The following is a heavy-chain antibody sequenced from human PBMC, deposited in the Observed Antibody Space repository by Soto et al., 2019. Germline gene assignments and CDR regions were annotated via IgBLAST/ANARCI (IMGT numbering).Heavy chain of an antibody. D-gene: IGHD3-22*01. CDR2: IYYSGST. Sequence: QVQLQESGPGLVKPSQTLSLTCSVSGGSINSGGYYWSWIRQHPGKGLEWIGYIYYSGSTYYNPSLKSRVTISVDTSKNQFSLRLSSVTAADTAVYSCARPSSGYSSGAFDIWGQGTMVTVSS. CDR1: GGSINSGGYY. J-gene: IGHJ3*02. CDR3: ARPSSGYSSGAFDI. V-gene: IGHV4-31*03.